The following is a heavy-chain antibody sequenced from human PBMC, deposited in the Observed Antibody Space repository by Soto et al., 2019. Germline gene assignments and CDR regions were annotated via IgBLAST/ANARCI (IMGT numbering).Heavy chain of an antibody. Sequence: QVHLVQSGAEVKKPGASVKFSCKASGYTFTSYAMHWVRQAPGQRLEWMGWINAGNGNTKYSQKFQGRVTITRDTSASTAYMELSSLRSEDTAVYSCARCLGLYDFDYWGQGTLVTVSS. CDR3: ARCLGLYDFDY. J-gene: IGHJ4*02. CDR1: GYTFTSYA. V-gene: IGHV1-3*01. CDR2: INAGNGNT. D-gene: IGHD1-26*01.